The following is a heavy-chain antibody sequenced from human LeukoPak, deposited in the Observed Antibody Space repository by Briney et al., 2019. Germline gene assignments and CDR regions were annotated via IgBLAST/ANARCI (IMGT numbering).Heavy chain of an antibody. CDR2: IYSGGST. D-gene: IGHD4-17*01. J-gene: IGHJ4*02. V-gene: IGHV3-53*01. CDR3: ARDPYGDTGDY. Sequence: GGSLRLSCAASGFTFSSYSMNWVRQAPGKGLEWVSVIYSGGSTYYADSVKGRFTISRDNSKNTLYLQMNSLRAEDTAVYYCARDPYGDTGDYWGQGTLVTVSS. CDR1: GFTFSSYS.